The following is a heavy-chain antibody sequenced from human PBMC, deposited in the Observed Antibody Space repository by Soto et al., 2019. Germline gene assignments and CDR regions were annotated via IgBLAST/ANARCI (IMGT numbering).Heavy chain of an antibody. CDR1: GASIRTGGYY. Sequence: QVQLQESGPGLVKPAQTLSLTCTVSGASIRTGGYYWSWIRQRPGKGLEWIAYIFYPGRAYSNPSLERRLSISIDRSKNQFSLELRAVSVADTAVYYCARDRKDYPDIGGKGTRVTVSA. D-gene: IGHD4-17*01. CDR3: ARDRKDYPDI. CDR2: IFYPGRA. J-gene: IGHJ4*02. V-gene: IGHV4-31*03.